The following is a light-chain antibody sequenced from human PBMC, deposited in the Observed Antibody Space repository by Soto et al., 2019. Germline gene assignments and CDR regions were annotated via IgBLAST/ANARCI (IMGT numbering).Light chain of an antibody. CDR2: DAS. CDR1: QTISTW. Sequence: DIQVAQSPPTLSASVGDRLTITCRASQTISTWMAWYQQKPGKAPKXXIYDASTLQRGVASRFSGSGSGTEFTLTISSLQPEDFATYYCQQYNSYSRTFGQGTKVDI. CDR3: QQYNSYSRT. J-gene: IGKJ1*01. V-gene: IGKV1-5*01.